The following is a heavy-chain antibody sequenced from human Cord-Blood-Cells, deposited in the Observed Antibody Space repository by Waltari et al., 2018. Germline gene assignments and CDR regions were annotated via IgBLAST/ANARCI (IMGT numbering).Heavy chain of an antibody. CDR3: ARPQILYSSSSVSAFDI. D-gene: IGHD6-6*01. J-gene: IGHJ3*02. V-gene: IGHV1-2*02. CDR2: INPNSGGT. CDR1: GYTFTGYY. Sequence: QVQLVQSGAEVKKPGASVKVSCKASGYTFTGYYMHWVRQAPGQGLEWMGWINPNSGGTNYAQKFQGRVTMTRDTSISTAYMELSRLRSDDTAVYYCARPQILYSSSSVSAFDIWGQGTMVTVSS.